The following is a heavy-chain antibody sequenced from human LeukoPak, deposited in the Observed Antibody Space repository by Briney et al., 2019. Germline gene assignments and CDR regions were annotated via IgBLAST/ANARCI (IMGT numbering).Heavy chain of an antibody. CDR3: ARTYGSGTYYKAPFFV. CDR1: GGSFSGYY. Sequence: SETLSLTYAVYGGSFSGYYWNWIRQPPGKGLEWVGEINHSGSTNYNPSLKSRVTISVDTSKNQFSLKLSSVTAADTAVYYCARTYGSGTYYKAPFFVWGQGTLVTVSS. CDR2: INHSGST. D-gene: IGHD3-10*01. V-gene: IGHV4-34*01. J-gene: IGHJ4*02.